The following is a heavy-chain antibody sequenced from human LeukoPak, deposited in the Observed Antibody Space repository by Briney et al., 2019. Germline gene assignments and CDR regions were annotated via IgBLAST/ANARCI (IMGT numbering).Heavy chain of an antibody. D-gene: IGHD6-19*01. V-gene: IGHV3-21*01. CDR1: GFTFSSHS. CDR3: ARDGSGWSRDY. Sequence: NSGGSLRLSCAASGFTFSSHSMNWVRQAPGKGPEWVSSISGGSRYIYYADSVRGRFTVSRDNAKNSLFLQMNSLRAEDTAIYYCARDGSGWSRDYWGQGTLVIVSS. CDR2: ISGGSRYI. J-gene: IGHJ4*02.